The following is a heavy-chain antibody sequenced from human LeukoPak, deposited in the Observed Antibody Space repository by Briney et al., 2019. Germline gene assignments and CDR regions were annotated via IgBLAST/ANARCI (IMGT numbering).Heavy chain of an antibody. D-gene: IGHD3-16*02. CDR3: ARVLGDYVWGSYRYTGERYCDQ. J-gene: IGHJ4*02. CDR2: INHSGSP. V-gene: IGHV4-34*01. Sequence: SDTLSLICAVYGRSLRGYYWRWIRQPPGKGLEWLGEINHSGSPNYNPSLKSRVTISVDTSKNQFYLKLSSVTAADKAVYYCARVLGDYVWGSYRYTGERYCDQWGQGNLVSVSS. CDR1: GRSLRGYY.